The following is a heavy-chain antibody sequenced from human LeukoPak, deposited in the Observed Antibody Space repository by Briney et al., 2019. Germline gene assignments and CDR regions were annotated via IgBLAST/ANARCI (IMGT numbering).Heavy chain of an antibody. CDR2: IIPIFGTA. CDR1: GGTFSSYA. D-gene: IGHD1-26*01. CDR3: ASPEVGSTDPTLDY. V-gene: IGHV1-69*05. J-gene: IGHJ4*02. Sequence: SVKVSCKASGGTFSSYAISWVRQAPGQGLEWMGGIIPIFGTANYAQKFQGRVTIITDESTSTAYMELSSLRSEDTAVYYCASPEVGSTDPTLDYWGQGTLVTVSS.